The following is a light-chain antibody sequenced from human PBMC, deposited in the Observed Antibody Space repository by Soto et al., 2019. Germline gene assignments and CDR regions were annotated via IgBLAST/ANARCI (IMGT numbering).Light chain of an antibody. CDR1: QSVSSSY. Sequence: EIVLTQSPGTLSLSPGERATLSCRASQSVSSSYLAWYQQKPGQAPRLLIYGASSRATGIPDRFSGSGSGTDFTLTISRLEPEDFAVYXCQQYGSSITFGQGTRLEMK. CDR2: GAS. V-gene: IGKV3-20*01. CDR3: QQYGSSIT. J-gene: IGKJ5*01.